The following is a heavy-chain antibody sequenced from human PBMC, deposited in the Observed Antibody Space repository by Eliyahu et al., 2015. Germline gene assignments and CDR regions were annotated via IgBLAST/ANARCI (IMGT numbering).Heavy chain of an antibody. V-gene: IGHV4-59*01. Sequence: QVQLQESGPGLVKPSETLSLXCTVPGGSIRXYYXXWXRQPPGKGLEWIGYIYYSGSTXYNPSLKXRVTISVDTSKNQFSLKLSSVTAADTAVYYCARTQVTEEGYGDRWALDWYFDLWGRGTLVTVSS. CDR2: IYYSGST. J-gene: IGHJ2*01. D-gene: IGHD4-17*01. CDR3: ARTQVTEEGYGDRWALDWYFDL. CDR1: GGSIRXYY.